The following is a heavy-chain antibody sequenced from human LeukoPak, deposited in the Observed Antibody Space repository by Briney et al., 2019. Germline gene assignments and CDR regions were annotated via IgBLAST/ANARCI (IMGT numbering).Heavy chain of an antibody. CDR1: GFTFSSYS. J-gene: IGHJ4*02. D-gene: IGHD3-3*01. Sequence: GGSLRLSCVASGFTFSSYSMNWVRQAPGKGLEWVSSISSSSSYIYYADSVKGRFTISRDNAKNSLYLQMNSLRAEDTAVYYCARGGITIFGVVTNWGQGTLVTVSS. V-gene: IGHV3-21*01. CDR3: ARGGITIFGVVTN. CDR2: ISSSSSYI.